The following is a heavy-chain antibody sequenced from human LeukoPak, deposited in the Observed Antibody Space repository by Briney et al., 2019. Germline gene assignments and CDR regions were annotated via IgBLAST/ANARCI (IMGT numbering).Heavy chain of an antibody. CDR3: AREFVYAVTSLDY. V-gene: IGHV4-61*02. D-gene: IGHD4-17*01. Sequence: SETLSHTCTVSGGSISSGSYYWSWIRQPAGKGLEWIGRIYTSGSTHYNPSLKSRVTISVDTSKNQFSLKLSSVTAADTAVYYCAREFVYAVTSLDYWGQGTLVTVSS. CDR2: IYTSGST. J-gene: IGHJ4*02. CDR1: GGSISSGSYY.